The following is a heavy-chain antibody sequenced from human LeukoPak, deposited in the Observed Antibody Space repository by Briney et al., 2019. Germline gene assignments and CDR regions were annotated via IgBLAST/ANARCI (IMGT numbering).Heavy chain of an antibody. CDR1: GGSFSGYY. CDR3: ARMRGYSYGHYDY. J-gene: IGHJ4*02. CDR2: INHSGGT. Sequence: SETLSLTCAVYGGSFSGYYWSWIRQPPGKGLEWIGEINHSGGTNYNPSLKSRVTISVDTSKNQFSLKLSSVTAADTAVYYCARMRGYSYGHYDYWGQGTLVTVSS. V-gene: IGHV4-34*01. D-gene: IGHD5-18*01.